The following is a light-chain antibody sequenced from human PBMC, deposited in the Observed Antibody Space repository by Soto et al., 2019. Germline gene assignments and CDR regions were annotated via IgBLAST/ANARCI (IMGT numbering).Light chain of an antibody. CDR3: QYYNNYCWT. V-gene: IGKV1-5*03. J-gene: IGKJ1*01. CDR1: QRISSW. Sequence: DIQLTQSHSTLSASVGDRVTITCRASQRISSWLAWYQQKPGKAPKFLIYKTSNLESGVPSRFSGSGSGTEFTLTISSLQPDDIATYYCQYYNNYCWTFGQGTKVAIK. CDR2: KTS.